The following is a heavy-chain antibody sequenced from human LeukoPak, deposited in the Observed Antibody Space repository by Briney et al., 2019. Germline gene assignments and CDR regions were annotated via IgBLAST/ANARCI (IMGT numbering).Heavy chain of an antibody. Sequence: ASVKVSCKASGYTFTSYDINWVRQATGQGLEWMGWLTPNSGNTGYAQKFQGRVTMTRNTSISTAYMELSRLRSDDTAVYYCARVVIPPNWFDPWGQGTLVTVSS. CDR1: GYTFTSYD. D-gene: IGHD3-16*02. V-gene: IGHV1-8*01. CDR2: LTPNSGNT. CDR3: ARVVIPPNWFDP. J-gene: IGHJ5*02.